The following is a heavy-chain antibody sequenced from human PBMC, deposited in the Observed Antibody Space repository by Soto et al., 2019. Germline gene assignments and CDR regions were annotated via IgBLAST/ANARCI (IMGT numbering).Heavy chain of an antibody. CDR1: GYTFTSYG. D-gene: IGHD3-22*01. CDR2: ISAYNGNT. V-gene: IGHV1-18*04. CDR3: ARDREYYDSSGYPDAFDI. J-gene: IGHJ3*02. Sequence: ASVKVSCKASGYTFTSYGISWVRQAPGQGLEWMGWISAYNGNTNYAQKLQGRVTMTTDTSTSTAYMELGSLRSDDTAVYYCARDREYYDSSGYPDAFDIWGQGTMVTV.